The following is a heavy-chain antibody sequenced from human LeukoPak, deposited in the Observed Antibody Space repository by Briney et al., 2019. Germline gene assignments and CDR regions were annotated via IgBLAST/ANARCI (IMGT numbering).Heavy chain of an antibody. CDR3: AAPTVTPLVRGY. CDR2: MYHTGTT. Sequence: SETLSLTCTVSGYSISSGYFWGWIRQPPGKGLEYIGSMYHTGTTFYNPSLKSRVTISLDTSKNQFSLKLSSVTAADTAMYYFAAPTVTPLVRGYWGQGTLVTVSS. CDR1: GYSISSGYF. J-gene: IGHJ4*02. D-gene: IGHD2-21*02. V-gene: IGHV4-38-2*02.